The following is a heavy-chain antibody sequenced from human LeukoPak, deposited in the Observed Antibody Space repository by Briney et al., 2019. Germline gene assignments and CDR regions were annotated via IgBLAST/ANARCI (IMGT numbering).Heavy chain of an antibody. CDR2: LIPIFGTA. Sequence: AAVKVSCKPSGGTFSSYAIRWVRQGPGQRREWMGGLIPIFGTANYTQNSQGRVTTSADESPSTAYMDLCSARPESTAAYYCARGEYSGGDCYTYWGQGTLVTVSS. D-gene: IGHD2-21*02. V-gene: IGHV1-69*13. CDR1: GGTFSSYA. CDR3: ARGEYSGGDCYTY. J-gene: IGHJ4*02.